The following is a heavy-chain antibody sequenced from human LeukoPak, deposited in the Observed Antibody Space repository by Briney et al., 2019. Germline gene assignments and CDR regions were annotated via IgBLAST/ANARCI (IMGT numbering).Heavy chain of an antibody. CDR2: IKEDGSEK. CDR1: GFTFSDHY. D-gene: IGHD1-14*01. Sequence: GGSLRLSCAASGFTFSDHYMSWMRQAPGKGLEGVGNIKEDGSEKYYVDAMKGRFTISRDNAKNSLYLQMNSLRVEDTAVYYCARASFETDIDCWGQGTLVTVSS. J-gene: IGHJ4*02. CDR3: ARASFETDIDC. V-gene: IGHV3-7*01.